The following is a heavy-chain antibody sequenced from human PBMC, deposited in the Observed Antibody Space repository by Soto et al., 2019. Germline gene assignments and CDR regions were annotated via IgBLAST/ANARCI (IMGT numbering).Heavy chain of an antibody. J-gene: IGHJ3*02. V-gene: IGHV4-31*03. CDR1: NDSITSGRYY. D-gene: IGHD1-1*01. CDR3: ARGRLTIQQGFDT. Sequence: QVQLQESGPGLVKPSQTLSLTCTVSNDSITSGRYYWSWIRQVPGKGLEWIGYIYSSGNPYYNPSLKGRISISLDASNTQFALTVTSVNVADSAIYFCARGRLTIQQGFDTWGQGTRVTVSS. CDR2: IYSSGNP.